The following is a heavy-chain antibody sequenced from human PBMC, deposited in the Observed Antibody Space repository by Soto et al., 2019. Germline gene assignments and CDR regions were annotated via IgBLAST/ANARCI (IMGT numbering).Heavy chain of an antibody. J-gene: IGHJ4*02. CDR2: ISWNSGSI. V-gene: IGHV3-9*01. CDR1: GFTFDDYA. CDR3: AKGVGDYEGLYDY. Sequence: EVQLVESGGGLVQPGRSLRLSCAASGFTFDDYAMHWVRQAPGKGLEWVSGISWNSGSIGYADSVKGRFTISRDNAKNSPYLQMNSLRAVDTALYYCAKGVGDYEGLYDYWGQGTLVTVSS. D-gene: IGHD4-17*01.